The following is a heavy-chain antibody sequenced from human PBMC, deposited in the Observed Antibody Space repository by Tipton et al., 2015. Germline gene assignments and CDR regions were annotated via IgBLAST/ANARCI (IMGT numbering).Heavy chain of an antibody. V-gene: IGHV4-59*12. CDR2: IYYSGST. D-gene: IGHD1-14*01. CDR1: GGSISRYY. J-gene: IGHJ2*01. Sequence: TLSLTCTVSGGSISRYYWSWIRQPPGKGLEWIAYIYYSGSTYYNPSLESRFIISEDTSKNQFSLTVFSVTAADTAVYYCARGRYSRYFDLWGRGTLVTVSA. CDR3: ARGRYSRYFDL.